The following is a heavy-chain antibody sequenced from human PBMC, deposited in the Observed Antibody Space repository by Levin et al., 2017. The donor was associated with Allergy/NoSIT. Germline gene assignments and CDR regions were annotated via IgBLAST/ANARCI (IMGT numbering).Heavy chain of an antibody. J-gene: IGHJ4*02. D-gene: IGHD3-10*01. Sequence: ASVKVSCKASGYSFTGFYMHWVRQAPGQGLEWMGWINPKSGDTKYAQKFQGRVIMTRDTSTSTGYMELSRLRSNDTAVYYCGRDREEFYYGSGSYSAPDYWGQGTLVTVSS. CDR2: INPKSGDT. CDR3: GRDREEFYYGSGSYSAPDY. V-gene: IGHV1-2*02. CDR1: GYSFTGFY.